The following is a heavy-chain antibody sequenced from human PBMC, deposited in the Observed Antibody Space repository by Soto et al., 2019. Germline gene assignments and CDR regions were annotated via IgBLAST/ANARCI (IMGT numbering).Heavy chain of an antibody. CDR3: ARDGDGHHYYYYGMDV. V-gene: IGHV4-31*03. CDR2: IYYSGST. CDR1: GGSISSGGYY. J-gene: IGHJ6*02. D-gene: IGHD7-27*01. Sequence: SETLSLTCTVSGGSISSGGYYWSWIRQHPGKGLEWIGCIYYSGSTYYNPSLKSRVTISVDTSKNQFSLKLSSVTAADTAVYYCARDGDGHHYYYYGMDVWGQGTTVTVSS.